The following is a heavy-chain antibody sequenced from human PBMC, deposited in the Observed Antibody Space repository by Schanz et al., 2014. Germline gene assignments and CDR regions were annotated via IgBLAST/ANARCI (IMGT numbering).Heavy chain of an antibody. V-gene: IGHV4-59*01. J-gene: IGHJ5*02. Sequence: QVQLQESGPGLVKPSETLSLTCTISGGSISTYYWTWIRQPPGKGLEWIGYIYDSETSNSNPYLKSRVTISLDTSKNQFSLKLTSVTAADTAVYYCARGPLGTSPWGQGTLVTVSS. D-gene: IGHD5-12*01. CDR1: GGSISTYY. CDR2: IYDSETS. CDR3: ARGPLGTSP.